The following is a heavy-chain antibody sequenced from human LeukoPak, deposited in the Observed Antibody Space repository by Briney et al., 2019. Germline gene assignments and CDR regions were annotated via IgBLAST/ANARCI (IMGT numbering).Heavy chain of an antibody. Sequence: PSETLSLTCTVSGGSIRSSYYYWGWIRQPPGKGLEWIGYIYHSGSTYYNPSLKSRVTISVDRSKNQFSLKLSSVTAADTAVYYCARATWYYGMDVWGQGTTVTVSS. CDR2: IYHSGST. J-gene: IGHJ6*02. CDR3: ARATWYYGMDV. V-gene: IGHV4-30-2*01. CDR1: GGSIRSSYYY.